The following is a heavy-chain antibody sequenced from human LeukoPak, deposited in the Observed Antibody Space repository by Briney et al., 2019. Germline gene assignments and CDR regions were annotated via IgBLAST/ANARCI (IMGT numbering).Heavy chain of an antibody. CDR3: ARLSIAVAFDY. Sequence: NPSETLSLTCTVSGASISSSSYYCGWIRQPPGKGLEWIGSIYYSGSTYYNPSLKSRLTISVDTSKNQFSLKLSSVTAADTAVYYCARLSIAVAFDYWGQGTLVTVSS. V-gene: IGHV4-39*01. CDR2: IYYSGST. D-gene: IGHD6-19*01. CDR1: GASISSSSYY. J-gene: IGHJ4*02.